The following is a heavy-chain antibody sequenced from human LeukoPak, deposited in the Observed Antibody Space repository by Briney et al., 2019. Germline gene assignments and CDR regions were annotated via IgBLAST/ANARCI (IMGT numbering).Heavy chain of an antibody. J-gene: IGHJ4*02. V-gene: IGHV3-74*01. CDR1: GFTFSSYW. CDR3: ARSSPSDAIIFDY. CDR2: LNSDGSST. D-gene: IGHD1-26*01. Sequence: GGSLRLSCAASGFTFSSYWMHWVRQAPGKGLVWVSRLNSDGSSTSYADSVKGRFTISRDNAKNTLYLQMNSLRAEDTAVYYCARSSPSDAIIFDYWGQGTLVTVSS.